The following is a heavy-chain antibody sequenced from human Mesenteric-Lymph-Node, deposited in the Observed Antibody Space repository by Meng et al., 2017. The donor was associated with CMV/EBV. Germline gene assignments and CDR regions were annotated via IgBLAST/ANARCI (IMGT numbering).Heavy chain of an antibody. CDR2: IRDSGGST. D-gene: IGHD3-3*01. J-gene: IGHJ4*02. CDR1: GFTFSTYA. V-gene: IGHV3-23*01. Sequence: GGSLRLSCAASGFTFSTYAMSWVRQAPGKGLQWVSTIRDSGGSTYYADSVRGRFTISRDNSKNALYLQMSSLRAEDTAVYYCAKGLTYYDFWSGLDWGQGTLVTVSS. CDR3: AKGLTYYDFWSGLD.